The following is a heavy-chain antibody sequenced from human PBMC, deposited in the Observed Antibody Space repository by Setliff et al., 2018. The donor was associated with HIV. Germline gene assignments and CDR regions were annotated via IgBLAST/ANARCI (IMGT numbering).Heavy chain of an antibody. Sequence: NPSETLSLTCTVSGDSVNDRSYFWGWIRQPPGKGLEWIGTFYYNGDSRYNPSLKSRVTISVYTSKNQFSLNPNSVTAADTAVYYCARARGSVAYINTFDTWGQGTRVTVSS. CDR2: FYYNGDS. CDR1: GDSVNDRSYF. CDR3: ARARGSVAYINTFDT. J-gene: IGHJ4*02. D-gene: IGHD3-16*01. V-gene: IGHV4-39*01.